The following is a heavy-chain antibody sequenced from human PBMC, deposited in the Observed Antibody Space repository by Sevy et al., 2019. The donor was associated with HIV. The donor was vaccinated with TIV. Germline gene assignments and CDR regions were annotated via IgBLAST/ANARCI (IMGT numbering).Heavy chain of an antibody. D-gene: IGHD2-2*01. Sequence: GGSLRLSCVVSGFTFTDYYMSWIRQAPGKGLEWLSYISSSGDTIQYADSVKGRFTISRDNAKNSLSLQMNSLRAEDTAVYYCARESRTRFTDCWGQGTLVTVSS. J-gene: IGHJ4*02. CDR3: ARESRTRFTDC. CDR2: ISSSGDTI. V-gene: IGHV3-11*01. CDR1: GFTFTDYY.